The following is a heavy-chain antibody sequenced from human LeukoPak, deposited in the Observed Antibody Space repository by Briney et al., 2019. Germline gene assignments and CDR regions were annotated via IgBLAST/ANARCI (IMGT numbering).Heavy chain of an antibody. Sequence: GGSLRLSCAASGFTFSSYSMNWVRQAPGKGLEWVSSISSSSSYIYYADSVKGRFTISRDNAKNSLYLQMNSLRAEDTAVYYCAKDSWSGYWGHYYYYYMDVWGKGTTVTVSS. CDR1: GFTFSSYS. V-gene: IGHV3-21*01. D-gene: IGHD3-3*01. CDR2: ISSSSSYI. J-gene: IGHJ6*03. CDR3: AKDSWSGYWGHYYYYYMDV.